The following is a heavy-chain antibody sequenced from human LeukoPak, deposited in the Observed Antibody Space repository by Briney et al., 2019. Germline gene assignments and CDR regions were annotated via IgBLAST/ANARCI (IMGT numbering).Heavy chain of an antibody. CDR1: AGSISSYY. Sequence: SETLTLTCTVSAGSISSYYWSWIRQPPGNGLEWIGNIYNSGNTNYNPSLKSRVTISVDTSKNQFSLRLSSVTAADTAVYYCARGRGHNYYYGMDVWGQGTTVTVSS. J-gene: IGHJ6*02. V-gene: IGHV4-59*01. CDR2: IYNSGNT. D-gene: IGHD5-24*01. CDR3: ARGRGHNYYYGMDV.